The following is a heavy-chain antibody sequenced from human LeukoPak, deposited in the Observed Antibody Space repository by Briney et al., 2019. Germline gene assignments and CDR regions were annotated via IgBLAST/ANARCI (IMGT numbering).Heavy chain of an antibody. CDR3: ARSGGLLDAFDI. CDR2: ISYDGSNK. Sequence: GGSLRLSCAASGFTFSSYAMHWVRQAPGKGLEWVAVISYDGSNKYYADSMKGRFTISRDNSKNTLYLQMNSLRAEDTAVYDCARSGGLLDAFDIWGQGTMVTVSS. V-gene: IGHV3-30-3*01. D-gene: IGHD3-16*01. CDR1: GFTFSSYA. J-gene: IGHJ3*02.